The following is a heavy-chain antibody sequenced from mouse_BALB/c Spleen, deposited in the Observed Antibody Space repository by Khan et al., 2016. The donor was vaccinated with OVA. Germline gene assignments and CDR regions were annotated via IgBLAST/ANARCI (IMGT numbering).Heavy chain of an antibody. Sequence: QVQLQQSGAELVKAGASVKMSCKASGYTFTSYWMHWVKQRLGQGLEWFAETNPTNGRTYYNEKFKSKATLTVDKSSSTAYMLLSGPTFEDSAGYYCARIKKIVATYVGYWGQGTSLTVTS. V-gene: IGHV1S81*02. CDR1: GYTFTSYW. CDR2: TNPTNGRT. D-gene: IGHD1-1*01. J-gene: IGHJ2*02. CDR3: ARIKKIVATYVGY.